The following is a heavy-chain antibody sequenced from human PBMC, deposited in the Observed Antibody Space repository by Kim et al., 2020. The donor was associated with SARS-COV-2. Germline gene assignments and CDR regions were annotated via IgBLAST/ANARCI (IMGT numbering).Heavy chain of an antibody. CDR1: GFTFSSYG. J-gene: IGHJ2*01. CDR3: ARAYSRGSGYYYNWYFDL. CDR2: IWYDGSNK. Sequence: GGSLRLSCAASGFTFSSYGMHWVRQAPGKGLEWVAVIWYDGSNKYYADSVKGRFTISRDNSKNTLYLQMNSLRAEDTAVYYCARAYSRGSGYYYNWYFDLWGRGTLVTVSS. V-gene: IGHV3-33*01. D-gene: IGHD3-22*01.